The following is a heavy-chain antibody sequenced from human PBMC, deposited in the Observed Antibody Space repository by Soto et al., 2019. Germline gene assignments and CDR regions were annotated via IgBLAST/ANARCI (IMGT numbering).Heavy chain of an antibody. CDR3: ARDISGYRYGAGAFDI. J-gene: IGHJ3*02. Sequence: GGSLRLSCAASGFTFSSYAMHWVRQAPGKGLEWVAVISYDGSNKYYADSVKGRFTISRDNSKSTLYLQMNSLRAEDTAVYYCARDISGYRYGAGAFDIWGQGTMVT. CDR1: GFTFSSYA. V-gene: IGHV3-30-3*01. D-gene: IGHD5-18*01. CDR2: ISYDGSNK.